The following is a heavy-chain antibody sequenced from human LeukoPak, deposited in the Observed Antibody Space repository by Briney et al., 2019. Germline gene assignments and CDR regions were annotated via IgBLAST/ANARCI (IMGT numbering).Heavy chain of an antibody. CDR3: ARHAPDYDFWSGYYSPDY. D-gene: IGHD3-3*01. J-gene: IGHJ4*03. Sequence: ASVKVSCKASGYTFTGYYMHWVRQAPRQGLEWMGWINPNSGGTNYAQKFQGRVTMTRDTSISTAYMELSRLRSDDTAVYYCARHAPDYDFWSGYYSPDYWGQGTTVTVSS. CDR1: GYTFTGYY. CDR2: INPNSGGT. V-gene: IGHV1-2*02.